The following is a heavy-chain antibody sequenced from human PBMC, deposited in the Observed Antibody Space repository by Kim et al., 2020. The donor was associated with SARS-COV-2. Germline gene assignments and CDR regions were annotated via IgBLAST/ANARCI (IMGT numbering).Heavy chain of an antibody. J-gene: IGHJ4*02. Sequence: GGSLRLSCAASGFTVSSNYMSWVRQAPGKGLEWVSVIYSGGSTYYADSVKGRFTISRDNSKNTLYLQMNSLRAEDEAMYYCARVNTAMAQAFYFDYWGQGTLVNVSS. CDR2: IYSGGST. V-gene: IGHV3-53*01. CDR1: GFTVSSNY. CDR3: ARVNTAMAQAFYFDY. D-gene: IGHD5-18*01.